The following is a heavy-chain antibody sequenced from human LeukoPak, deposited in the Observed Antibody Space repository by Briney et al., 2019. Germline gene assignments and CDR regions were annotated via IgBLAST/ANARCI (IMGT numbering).Heavy chain of an antibody. CDR3: ARVDIVVAPAASYSDY. D-gene: IGHD2-2*01. CDR2: IYYSGST. CDR1: GDSISNGDDY. V-gene: IGHV4-31*03. J-gene: IGHJ4*02. Sequence: SQTLSLTCTVSGDSISNGDDYWSWIRLHPGKGLEWIGYIYYSGSTYYNPSLKSRVTISVDMSKNQFSLKLSSVTAADTAVYYCARVDIVVAPAASYSDYWGQGTLVTVSS.